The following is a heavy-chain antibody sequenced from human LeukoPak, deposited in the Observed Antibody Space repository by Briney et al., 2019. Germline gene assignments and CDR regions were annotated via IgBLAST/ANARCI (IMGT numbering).Heavy chain of an antibody. V-gene: IGHV3-66*01. D-gene: IGHD2-15*01. Sequence: GGSLRLSCAASGFTFSSYAMSWVRQAPGKGLEWVSVIYSGGDTNYADSVEGRFTISRDNSKNTLYLQMNSLRAEDTAVYYCARYCSGGSCDRTTLDYWGQGTLVTVSS. J-gene: IGHJ4*02. CDR1: GFTFSSYA. CDR2: IYSGGDT. CDR3: ARYCSGGSCDRTTLDY.